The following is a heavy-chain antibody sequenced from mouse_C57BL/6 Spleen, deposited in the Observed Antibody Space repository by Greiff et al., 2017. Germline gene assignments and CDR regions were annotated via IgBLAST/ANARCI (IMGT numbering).Heavy chain of an antibody. CDR3: ARNSNYDYYAMDY. J-gene: IGHJ4*01. CDR1: GYSITSGYY. D-gene: IGHD2-5*01. V-gene: IGHV3-6*01. Sequence: VQLQESGPGLVKPSQSLSLTCSVTGYSITSGYYWNWIRQFPGNKLEWMGYISYDGSNNYNPSLKNRISITRDTSKNQFILKLNSVTTEDTATYYGARNSNYDYYAMDYWGQGTSVTVSS. CDR2: ISYDGSN.